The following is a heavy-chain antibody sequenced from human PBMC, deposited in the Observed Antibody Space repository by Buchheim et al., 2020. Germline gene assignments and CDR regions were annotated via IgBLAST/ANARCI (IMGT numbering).Heavy chain of an antibody. CDR2: IYASGIT. V-gene: IGHV4-61*02. CDR3: ARRYYHDSSGGFDP. D-gene: IGHD3-22*01. Sequence: QVQLQESGPGLVKPSQTLSLTCTVSGGSISSGTYYWSWIRQPAGKGLEWIGRIYASGITNYNPSLKSRVTISVDTSKNQFSLMLTSVTAADTAVYYCARRYYHDSSGGFDPWGQGTL. CDR1: GGSISSGTYY. J-gene: IGHJ5*02.